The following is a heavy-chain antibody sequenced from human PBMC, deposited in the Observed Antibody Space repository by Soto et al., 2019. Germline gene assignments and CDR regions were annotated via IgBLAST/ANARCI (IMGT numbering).Heavy chain of an antibody. V-gene: IGHV4-39*01. CDR1: GGSISSSSYY. CDR3: ARSPSDYYDSSGYYYWLDP. CDR2: IYYSGST. D-gene: IGHD3-22*01. J-gene: IGHJ5*02. Sequence: SETLSLTCTVSGGSISSSSYYWGWIRQPPGKGLEWIGSIYYSGSTYYNPSLKSRVTISVDTSKNQFSLKLSSVTAADTAVYYCARSPSDYYDSSGYYYWLDPWGQGTLVTVSS.